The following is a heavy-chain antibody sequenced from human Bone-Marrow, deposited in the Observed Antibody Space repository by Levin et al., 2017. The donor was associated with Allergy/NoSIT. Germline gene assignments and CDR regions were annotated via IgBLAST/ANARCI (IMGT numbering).Heavy chain of an antibody. D-gene: IGHD3-16*01. CDR2: IYHSGTT. CDR1: GGSISSTGYN. Sequence: SETLSLTCTVSGGSISSTGYNWGWIRQPPGKGLEWIGSIYHSGTTYFNPSLKSRVTMSVDTSKNQFSLKLTSVTAADTAVYYCAKDRVVGGEWGDHFYGMDVWGQGTTVTVSS. CDR3: AKDRVVGGEWGDHFYGMDV. J-gene: IGHJ6*02. V-gene: IGHV4-39*07.